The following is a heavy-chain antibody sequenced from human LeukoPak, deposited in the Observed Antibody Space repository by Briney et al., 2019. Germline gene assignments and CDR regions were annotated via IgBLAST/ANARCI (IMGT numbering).Heavy chain of an antibody. D-gene: IGHD2-15*01. V-gene: IGHV3-23*01. CDR3: AKGSRVYCSGGSCYAIDY. CDR1: GFTFSSYA. Sequence: PGGSLRLSCAASGFTFSSYAMSWVRQAPGKGLEWVSAISGSGGSTYYADSVKGRFTISRDNSKNTLYLQMNSLRVEDTAVYYCAKGSRVYCSGGSCYAIDYWGQGTLVTVSS. J-gene: IGHJ4*02. CDR2: ISGSGGST.